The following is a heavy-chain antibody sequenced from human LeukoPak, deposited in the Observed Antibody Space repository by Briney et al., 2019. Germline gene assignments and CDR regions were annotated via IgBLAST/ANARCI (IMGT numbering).Heavy chain of an antibody. J-gene: IGHJ3*02. D-gene: IGHD3-9*01. CDR1: GGSISSYY. CDR2: MYTSGST. CDR3: ARSNILTGYGLYAFDI. Sequence: SETLSLTCTASGGSISSYYWSWIRQPAGKGLEWIGHMYTSGSTNYNPSLKSRVTMSVDTSKNQFSLKLSSVTAADTAVYYCARSNILTGYGLYAFDIWGQGTMVTVSS. V-gene: IGHV4-4*07.